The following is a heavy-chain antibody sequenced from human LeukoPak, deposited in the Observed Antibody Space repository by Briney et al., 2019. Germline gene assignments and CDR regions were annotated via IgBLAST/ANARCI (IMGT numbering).Heavy chain of an antibody. D-gene: IGHD3-22*01. J-gene: IGHJ4*02. Sequence: SETLSLTCTVSGGSISSYYWSWIRQPPGKGLEWIGYIYYSGSTNYNPSLKSRVTISVDTSKNQFSLKLSSVTAADTAVYYCARGSYDSSGYPSIDYRGQGTLVTVSS. V-gene: IGHV4-59*01. CDR2: IYYSGST. CDR3: ARGSYDSSGYPSIDY. CDR1: GGSISSYY.